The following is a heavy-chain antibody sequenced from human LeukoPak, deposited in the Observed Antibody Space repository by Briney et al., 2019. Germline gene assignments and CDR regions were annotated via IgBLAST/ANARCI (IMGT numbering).Heavy chain of an antibody. J-gene: IGHJ4*02. V-gene: IGHV4-34*01. CDR2: INHSGST. CDR1: GWSFSGYY. Sequence: SETLSLTCAVYGWSFSGYYWSWIRQPPGKGLEWIGEINHSGSTNYNPSLKSRVTISVDTSKNQFSLKLSSVTAADTAVYYCARSSIYYDSSGYRIWGQGTLVTVSS. D-gene: IGHD3-22*01. CDR3: ARSSIYYDSSGYRI.